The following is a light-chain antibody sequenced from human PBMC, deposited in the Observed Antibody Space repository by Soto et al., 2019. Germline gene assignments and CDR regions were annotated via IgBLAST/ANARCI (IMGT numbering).Light chain of an antibody. CDR2: LESSGSY. CDR3: ETWDSNTRV. J-gene: IGLJ3*02. Sequence: QPVLTQSSSASASLGSSVKLTCTLSSGHSNYIIAWHPQQPGKAPRYLMKLESSGSYNKGSGVPDRFSGSSSGADRYLTISNLQFEDEADYYCETWDSNTRVFGGGTKLTVL. V-gene: IGLV4-60*02. CDR1: SGHSNYI.